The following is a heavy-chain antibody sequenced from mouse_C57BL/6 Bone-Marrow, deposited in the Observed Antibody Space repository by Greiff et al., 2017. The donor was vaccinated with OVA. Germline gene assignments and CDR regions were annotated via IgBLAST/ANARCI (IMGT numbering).Heavy chain of an antibody. V-gene: IGHV5-4*03. Sequence: DVTPLASGRCLVKPGGSLKLSCAASGFTFSSYAMSWVRQTPEKRLEWVATISDGGSYTYYPDNVKGRFTISRDNAKNNLYLQMSHLKSEDTAMYYCARGGDGYYGGFAYWGQGTLVTVSA. D-gene: IGHD2-3*01. CDR1: GFTFSSYA. CDR3: ARGGDGYYGGFAY. J-gene: IGHJ3*01. CDR2: ISDGGSYT.